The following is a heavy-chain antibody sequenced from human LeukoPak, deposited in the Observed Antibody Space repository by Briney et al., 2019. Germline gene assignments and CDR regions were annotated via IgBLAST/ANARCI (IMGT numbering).Heavy chain of an antibody. CDR1: GFTFGSYW. D-gene: IGHD1-14*01. Sequence: RPGGSLRPSCAVSGFTFGSYWMGWVRQTPGKGLECVATIKQDGSEKNYLDSVKGRFTISRDNVKNSLYLQMNSLRVDDTAVYYCMRNGKPYAFDMWGQGTMVTASS. CDR3: MRNGKPYAFDM. J-gene: IGHJ3*02. V-gene: IGHV3-7*03. CDR2: IKQDGSEK.